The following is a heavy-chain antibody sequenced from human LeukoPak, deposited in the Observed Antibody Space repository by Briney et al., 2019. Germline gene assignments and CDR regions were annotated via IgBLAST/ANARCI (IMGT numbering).Heavy chain of an antibody. CDR3: ATSIGPYGEAFDI. V-gene: IGHV3-23*01. D-gene: IGHD4-17*01. J-gene: IGHJ3*02. CDR1: GFTFSSYA. CDR2: ISGSGGST. Sequence: AGGSLRLSCAAFGFTFSSYAMSWVRQAPGKGLEWVSAISGSGGSTYYADSVKGRFTISRDNSKNTLYLQMNSLRAEDTAVYYCATSIGPYGEAFDIWGQGTMVTVSS.